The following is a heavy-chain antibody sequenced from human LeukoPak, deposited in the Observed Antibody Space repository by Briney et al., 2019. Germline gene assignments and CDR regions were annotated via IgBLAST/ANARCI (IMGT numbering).Heavy chain of an antibody. D-gene: IGHD3-22*01. CDR1: GYTLTELS. Sequence: GASVKVSCKVSGYTLTELSMHWVRQAPGKGLEWMGGFDPEDGETIYAQKFQGRVTMTEDTSTDTAYMELSSLRSEDTAVYYCATGGPIPNYYYCSGYKYWGQGTLVSVSS. V-gene: IGHV1-24*01. J-gene: IGHJ1*01. CDR3: ATGGPIPNYYYCSGYKY. CDR2: FDPEDGET.